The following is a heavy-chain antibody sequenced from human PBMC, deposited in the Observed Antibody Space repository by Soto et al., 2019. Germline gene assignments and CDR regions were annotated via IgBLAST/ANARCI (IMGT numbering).Heavy chain of an antibody. D-gene: IGHD6-19*01. J-gene: IGHJ5*02. Sequence: PSETLSLTCTVSGGSISSYYWSWIRQPPGKGLEWIGYISYSGSTNYNPSLKSRVTMSVDTSKNQFSLKLNSVTAADTAVYYCARDLGGWYWFDPWGQGTLVTVSS. CDR1: GGSISSYY. CDR3: ARDLGGWYWFDP. CDR2: ISYSGST. V-gene: IGHV4-59*01.